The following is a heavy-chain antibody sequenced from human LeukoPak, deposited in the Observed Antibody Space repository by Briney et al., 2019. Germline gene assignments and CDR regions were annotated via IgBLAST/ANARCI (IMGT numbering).Heavy chain of an antibody. D-gene: IGHD6-19*01. CDR1: GFTFNIYG. J-gene: IGHJ4*02. V-gene: IGHV3-30*18. Sequence: GRSLRLSCVASGFTFNIYGMHWVPQAPGEGLEWVAVISHEGSNQYYADSVKGRFTISRDNSKNTVFLQMNSLRAEDTAVYFCAKELSSGLPENWGQGTLVTVSS. CDR3: AKELSSGLPEN. CDR2: ISHEGSNQ.